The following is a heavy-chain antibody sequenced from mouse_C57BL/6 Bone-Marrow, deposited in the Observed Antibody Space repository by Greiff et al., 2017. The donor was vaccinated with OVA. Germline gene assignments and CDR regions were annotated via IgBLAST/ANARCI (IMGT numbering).Heavy chain of an antibody. CDR1: GYTFPVSS. V-gene: IGHV1-78*01. D-gene: IGHD1-1*01. J-gene: IGHJ1*03. Sequence: VQLQPSDAALVKPGASVTLSCTVSGYTFPVSSIHCLNQRPYQVLSWIGYIYPRDGSTKYNEKFKGKATLTADKSSSTAYMQINSLTSEDSAVYFCARRNYGRGYFDVWGTGTTVTVSS. CDR3: ARRNYGRGYFDV. CDR2: IYPRDGST.